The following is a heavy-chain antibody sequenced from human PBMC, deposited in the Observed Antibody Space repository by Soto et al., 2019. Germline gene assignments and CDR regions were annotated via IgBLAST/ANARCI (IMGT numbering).Heavy chain of an antibody. D-gene: IGHD3-22*01. Sequence: TLTLTSAVDGGSIISGGYSCTWIRQPPGKGLEYIGYIYYGGSTYYNPSLQSRVTMSVDRSRNQFSLKLNSVTAADTAVYYCARVRREYDNSGPVDYWGQG. CDR3: ARVRREYDNSGPVDY. V-gene: IGHV4-30-2*01. CDR1: GGSIISGGYS. J-gene: IGHJ4*02. CDR2: IYYGGST.